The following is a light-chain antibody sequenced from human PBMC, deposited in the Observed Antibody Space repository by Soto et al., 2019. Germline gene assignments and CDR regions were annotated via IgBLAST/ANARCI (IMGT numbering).Light chain of an antibody. CDR2: GAT. Sequence: ALQMTQSPSSLSASVGDRVTITCRASQDIRTELGWYQQKPGKAPKLLIYGATTLQSGVPSRFSGSGSGTDFTLTISSLQPEDFATYYCLQYYNYPRTFGQGTKVEVK. V-gene: IGKV1-6*01. J-gene: IGKJ1*01. CDR3: LQYYNYPRT. CDR1: QDIRTE.